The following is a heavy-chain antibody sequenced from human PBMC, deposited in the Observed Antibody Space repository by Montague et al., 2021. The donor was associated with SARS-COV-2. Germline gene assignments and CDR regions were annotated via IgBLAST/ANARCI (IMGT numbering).Heavy chain of an antibody. J-gene: IGHJ3*01. CDR2: VYYNGDT. CDR1: GGSTASHY. CDR3: ARGWGFDP. Sequence: SETLSLTCTVSGGSTASHYWNWSRQSPGKRPEWIGYVYYNGDTKYNPSLQSRVTISIDTSENQFSLRLNSVTAADTAVYFCARGWGFDPWGQGRLVTVSS. V-gene: IGHV4-59*08. D-gene: IGHD6-19*01.